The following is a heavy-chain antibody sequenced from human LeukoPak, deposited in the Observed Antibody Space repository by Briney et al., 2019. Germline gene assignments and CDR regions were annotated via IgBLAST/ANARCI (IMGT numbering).Heavy chain of an antibody. J-gene: IGHJ4*02. CDR3: ARVEGECSNGVCYYYFDY. Sequence: SVKVSCKTSGYTFISYLMHWVRQAPGQGLEWMGIINPSSGSTGYPQKFQGRVTMTRDTSTSTVYMELSSLRSEDTAVDYCARVEGECSNGVCYYYFDYWGQGTLVTVSS. D-gene: IGHD2-8*01. V-gene: IGHV1-46*03. CDR2: INPSSGST. CDR1: GYTFISYL.